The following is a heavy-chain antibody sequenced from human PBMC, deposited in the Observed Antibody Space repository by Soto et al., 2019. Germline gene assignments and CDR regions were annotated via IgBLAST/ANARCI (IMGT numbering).Heavy chain of an antibody. CDR2: VYATGTS. V-gene: IGHV4-4*07. CDR3: VRDGSKTLRDCFDP. CDR1: CGSMSKFY. D-gene: IGHD4-17*01. Sequence: SETLSLTCSVSCGSMSKFYWSWIRKTSGKGLEWMGRVYATGTSDYNPSLRSRIAMSVDISKKTFSLRLRSVTAADTGVYYCVRDGSKTLRDCFDPWGQGILVTV. J-gene: IGHJ5*02.